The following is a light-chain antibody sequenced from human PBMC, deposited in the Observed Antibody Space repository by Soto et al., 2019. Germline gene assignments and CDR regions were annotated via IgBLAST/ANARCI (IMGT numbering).Light chain of an antibody. Sequence: EIVMTQSPATLSVSPGGRATLSCRASQSISDTLAWYQQKPGQDPRLLIHGASTRATGFPARFSGSGSGTDFNLTISRLQSEDFAVYDCQQYNNWTWTFGQGTKVDIK. J-gene: IGKJ1*01. V-gene: IGKV3-15*01. CDR1: QSISDT. CDR3: QQYNNWTWT. CDR2: GAS.